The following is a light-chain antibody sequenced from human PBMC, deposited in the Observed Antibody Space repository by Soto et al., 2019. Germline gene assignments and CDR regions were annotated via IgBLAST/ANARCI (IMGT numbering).Light chain of an antibody. CDR3: QQYADWPKT. V-gene: IGKV1-5*01. Sequence: DIHMTQSPSTLPASVGDRVTITCRASQSISSWLAWYQQKPGKAPKLLIYDASSLESGVPSRFSGSGSRTEFTLTISSLQSEDFAVYFCQQYADWPKTFGQGTKVDIK. CDR2: DAS. J-gene: IGKJ1*01. CDR1: QSISSW.